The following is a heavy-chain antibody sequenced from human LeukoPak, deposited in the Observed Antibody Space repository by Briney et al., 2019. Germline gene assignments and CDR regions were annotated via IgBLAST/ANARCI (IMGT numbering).Heavy chain of an antibody. D-gene: IGHD6-19*01. Sequence: ASVKVSCKASGYTFTGYYMHWVRQAPGQGLEWMGWINPNSGDTNYAQKFQGRVTMTEDTSTDTAYMELSSLRSEDTAVYYCATNHRSWLALPFDYWGQGTLVTVSS. CDR3: ATNHRSWLALPFDY. CDR2: INPNSGDT. CDR1: GYTFTGYY. V-gene: IGHV1-2*02. J-gene: IGHJ4*02.